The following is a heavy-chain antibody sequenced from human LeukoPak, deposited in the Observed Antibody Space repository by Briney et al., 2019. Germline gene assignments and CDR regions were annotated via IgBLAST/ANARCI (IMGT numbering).Heavy chain of an antibody. CDR3: ARGQSQRGASNYDFWSGYRPHFDY. J-gene: IGHJ4*02. V-gene: IGHV4-30-2*01. CDR1: GGSISSGGYS. D-gene: IGHD3-3*01. CDR2: IYHSGST. Sequence: SQTLSLTCAVSGGSISSGGYSWSWIRQPPGKGLEWIGYIYHSGSTYYNPSFKSRVTISVDRSKNQFSLKLSSVTAADTAVYYCARGQSQRGASNYDFWSGYRPHFDYWGQGTLVTVSS.